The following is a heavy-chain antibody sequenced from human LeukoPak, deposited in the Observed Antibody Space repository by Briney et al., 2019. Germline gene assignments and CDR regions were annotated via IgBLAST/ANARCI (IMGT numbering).Heavy chain of an antibody. CDR3: ARDRNYCSSDRCYDVFDI. J-gene: IGHJ3*02. CDR2: IRGDASRL. D-gene: IGHD6-19*01. CDR1: GFSIGPFW. V-gene: IGHV3-7*01. Sequence: PGGSLRLSCVASGFSIGPFWMTWVRQAPGKGLEWVANIRGDASRLYYVDSAKGRFTISRDNAKNSLYLQMSNLRAEDTSVYYCARDRNYCSSDRCYDVFDIWGQGTMVTVSS.